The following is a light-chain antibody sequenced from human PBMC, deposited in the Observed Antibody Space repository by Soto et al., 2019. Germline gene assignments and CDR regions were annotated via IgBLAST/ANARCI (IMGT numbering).Light chain of an antibody. V-gene: IGKV1-39*01. J-gene: IGKJ1*01. Sequence: DIQMTQTPSSLSASVGDRVTITCRASQSISSYLNWYQQKPGKAPKLLIYAASSLQSGVPSRFSGSGSGTDFTLTISILQPEDFATYYCQDSSSTPLTFGQGTKVDIK. CDR2: AAS. CDR1: QSISSY. CDR3: QDSSSTPLT.